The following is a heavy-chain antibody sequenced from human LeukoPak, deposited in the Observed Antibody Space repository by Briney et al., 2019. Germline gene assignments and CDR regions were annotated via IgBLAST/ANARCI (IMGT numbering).Heavy chain of an antibody. CDR1: GGSISSYY. CDR3: ARDQGDY. J-gene: IGHJ4*02. V-gene: IGHV4-59*01. Sequence: SETLSLTCTVSGGSISSYYCSWIRQSPGKGLEWIGYIYHSGITNYNPSLKSRVTISIDTSKNQFSLKLTSVTAADTAVYYCARDQGDYWGQGTLVTVSS. CDR2: IYHSGIT.